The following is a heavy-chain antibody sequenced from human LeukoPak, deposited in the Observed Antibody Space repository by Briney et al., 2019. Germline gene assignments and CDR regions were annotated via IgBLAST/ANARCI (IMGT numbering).Heavy chain of an antibody. CDR3: ATAPWGAATLYYYYGMDV. D-gene: IGHD1-26*01. Sequence: GASVKVSCKVSGYTLTELSMHWVRQAPGKGLEWMGGFDPEDGETIYAQKFQGRVTMTEDTSTDTAYVELSSLRSEDTAVYYCATAPWGAATLYYYYGMDVWGQGTTVTVSS. CDR1: GYTLTELS. CDR2: FDPEDGET. J-gene: IGHJ6*02. V-gene: IGHV1-24*01.